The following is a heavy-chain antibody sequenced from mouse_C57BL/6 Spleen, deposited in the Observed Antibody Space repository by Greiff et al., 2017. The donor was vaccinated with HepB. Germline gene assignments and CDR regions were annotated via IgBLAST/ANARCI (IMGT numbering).Heavy chain of an antibody. V-gene: IGHV5-17*01. D-gene: IGHD2-5*01. J-gene: IGHJ3*01. CDR1: GFTFSDYG. CDR3: ARPRSNPPEFAY. Sequence: EVKLVESGGGLVKPGGSLKLSCAASGFTFSDYGMHWVRQAPEKGLEWVAYISSGSSTFYYADTVKGRFTISRDNAKNTLFLQMTSLRSEDTAMYYCARPRSNPPEFAYWGQGTLVTVSA. CDR2: ISSGSSTF.